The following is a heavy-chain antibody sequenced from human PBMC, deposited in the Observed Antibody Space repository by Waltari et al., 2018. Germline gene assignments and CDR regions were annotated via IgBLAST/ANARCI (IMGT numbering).Heavy chain of an antibody. J-gene: IGHJ4*03. CDR3: VRGGPWRLVQCNAFAY. CDR2: ISTNNGNK. CDR1: GYTFSSYG. D-gene: IGHD6-6*01. V-gene: IGHV1-18*01. Sequence: QAQLVQSGPEVKKPGASVRVSCKASGYTFSSYGITWVRQAPGQGLEWLGWISTNNGNKNYSKKIQGTVSITTDTYTTTAYLDLRSLGSDDTAIYYCVRGGPWRLVQCNAFAYWGQGTRTTVSS.